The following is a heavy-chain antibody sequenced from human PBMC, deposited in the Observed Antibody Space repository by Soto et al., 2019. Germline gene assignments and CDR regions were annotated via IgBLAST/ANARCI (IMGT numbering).Heavy chain of an antibody. CDR1: GFTFSSYA. Sequence: EVQLLESGGGLVQPGGSLRLSCAASGFTFSSYAMSWVRQAPGKGLEWVSAISGSGGSTYYADSVKGRFTISRDNSKNTLYLQMNSLRAEDTAVYYCAKGRGYSYVGGLSDDYWGQGTLVTVSS. V-gene: IGHV3-23*01. CDR2: ISGSGGST. CDR3: AKGRGYSYVGGLSDDY. J-gene: IGHJ4*02. D-gene: IGHD5-18*01.